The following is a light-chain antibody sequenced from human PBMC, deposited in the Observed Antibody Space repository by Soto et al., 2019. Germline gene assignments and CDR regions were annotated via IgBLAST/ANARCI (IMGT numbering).Light chain of an antibody. CDR3: QQYRNWPRT. Sequence: EIVMTQSPATLSVSPVERATLSCMASQSVSSNLAWYQQKPGQAPRLLIYGASTRATGIPARFSGSGSGTEFTLTISSLQSEDFAVYYCQQYRNWPRTFGQGTKVDIK. CDR2: GAS. J-gene: IGKJ1*01. CDR1: QSVSSN. V-gene: IGKV3-15*01.